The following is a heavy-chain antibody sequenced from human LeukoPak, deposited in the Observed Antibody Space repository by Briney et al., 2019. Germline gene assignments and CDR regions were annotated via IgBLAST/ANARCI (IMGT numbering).Heavy chain of an antibody. CDR3: ASYNYGNFDY. V-gene: IGHV1-2*02. J-gene: IGHJ4*02. D-gene: IGHD5-24*01. Sequence: ASVKVSCKASGYTFTSYDINWVRQATGQGLEWMGWMNPNSGGTNYAQKFQGRVTMTRDTSISTAYMELSRLRSDDTAVYYCASYNYGNFDYWGQGTLVTVSS. CDR1: GYTFTSYD. CDR2: MNPNSGGT.